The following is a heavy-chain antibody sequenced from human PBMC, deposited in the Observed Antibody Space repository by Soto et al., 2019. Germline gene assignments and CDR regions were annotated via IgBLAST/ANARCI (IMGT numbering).Heavy chain of an antibody. V-gene: IGHV1-3*01. CDR2: LNAGNGNT. Sequence: ASVKVSCKASGYTFTSYAMHWVRQAPGQRLEWMGWLNAGNGNTKYSQKFQGRVTITRETSASTAYMELSSLRSEDTAVYYCARDPVTTTRYYYYYGMDVWGQGTTVTVSS. D-gene: IGHD4-4*01. CDR3: ARDPVTTTRYYYYYGMDV. J-gene: IGHJ6*02. CDR1: GYTFTSYA.